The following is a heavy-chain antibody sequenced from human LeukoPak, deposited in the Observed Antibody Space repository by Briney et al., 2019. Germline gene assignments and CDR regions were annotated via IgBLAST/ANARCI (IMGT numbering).Heavy chain of an antibody. Sequence: ASVKVSCKASGYTFTGYYMHWVRQAPGQGLEWMGWINPNSGDTKFAREFQGRVTMPRDTSISTAYMGLSRLRSDDTAVYYCATQRGSYLWGTDFDYWGQGTLVTVSS. CDR2: INPNSGDT. CDR3: ATQRGSYLWGTDFDY. J-gene: IGHJ4*02. D-gene: IGHD3-16*01. CDR1: GYTFTGYY. V-gene: IGHV1-2*02.